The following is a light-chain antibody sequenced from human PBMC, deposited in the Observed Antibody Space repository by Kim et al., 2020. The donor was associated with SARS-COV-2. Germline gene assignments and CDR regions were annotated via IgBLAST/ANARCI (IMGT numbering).Light chain of an antibody. Sequence: EIVLTQSPGNLSLSPGEGATLSCRASRTVSSNSLAWYQQKPGQAPRLLIYGASSRATGIPDRFSGSVSGTDFTLTISRLEPEDFAVYYCQQYGSSPRTFGQGTKVDIK. CDR2: GAS. V-gene: IGKV3-20*01. CDR3: QQYGSSPRT. CDR1: RTVSSNS. J-gene: IGKJ1*01.